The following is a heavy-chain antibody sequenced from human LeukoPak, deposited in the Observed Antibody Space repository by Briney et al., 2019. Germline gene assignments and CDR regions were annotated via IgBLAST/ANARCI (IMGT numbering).Heavy chain of an antibody. J-gene: IGHJ5*02. V-gene: IGHV4-34*01. Sequence: PSETLSLTCAVYGGSFSGYYWSWIRQPPGKGLEWIGEINHSGSTNHNPSLKSRVTISVDTSKNQFSLKLSSVTAADTAVYYCAREAARGVSPWGQGTLVTVSS. CDR2: INHSGST. CDR3: AREAARGVSP. D-gene: IGHD6-6*01. CDR1: GGSFSGYY.